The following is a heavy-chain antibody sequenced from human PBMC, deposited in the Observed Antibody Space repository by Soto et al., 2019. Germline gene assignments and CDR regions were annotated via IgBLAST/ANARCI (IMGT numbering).Heavy chain of an antibody. V-gene: IGHV4-4*02. CDR1: GGSISSSNW. Sequence: LSLTCAVSGGSISSSNWWSWVRQPPGKGLEWIGEIYHSGSTNYNPSLKSRVTISVDKSKNQFSLKLSSVTAADTAVYYCVRTSESSWIADYWGQGTLVTVSS. J-gene: IGHJ4*02. D-gene: IGHD6-13*01. CDR2: IYHSGST. CDR3: VRTSESSWIADY.